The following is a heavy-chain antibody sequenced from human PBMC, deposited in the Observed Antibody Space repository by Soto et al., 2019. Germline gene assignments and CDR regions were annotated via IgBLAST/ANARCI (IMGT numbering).Heavy chain of an antibody. CDR3: ASDKDRLQLGGNYYYILDV. D-gene: IGHD5-12*01. Sequence: QVQLEQSGAEVKKPGSSVKVSCKASGGTFSNSAISWVRQAPGQGLEWMGGIMPIFRTPDYAQKFQGRVNITADESTSTAYMELRGLRSDDTAVYYCASDKDRLQLGGNYYYILDVWGQGTTVTVSS. V-gene: IGHV1-69*12. CDR2: IMPIFRTP. CDR1: GGTFSNSA. J-gene: IGHJ6*02.